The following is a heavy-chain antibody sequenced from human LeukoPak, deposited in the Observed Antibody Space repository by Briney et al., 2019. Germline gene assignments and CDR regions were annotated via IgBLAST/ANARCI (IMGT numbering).Heavy chain of an antibody. CDR1: GFTFSSYS. V-gene: IGHV3-21*01. CDR2: ISSSSSYI. D-gene: IGHD5-18*01. J-gene: IGHJ4*02. CDR3: ARDRKQLWIPFDY. Sequence: GRSLRLSCAASGFTFSSYSMNWVRQAPGKGLEWVSSISSSSSYIYYADSVKGRFTISRDNAKNSLYLQMNSLRAEDTAVYYCARDRKQLWIPFDYWGQGTLVTVSS.